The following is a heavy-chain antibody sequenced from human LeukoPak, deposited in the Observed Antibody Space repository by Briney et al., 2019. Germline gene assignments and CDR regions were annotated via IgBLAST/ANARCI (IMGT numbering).Heavy chain of an antibody. CDR1: GGSFSGYY. D-gene: IGHD3-22*01. CDR3: ARVFVLYSSGYPNYFDY. CDR2: INHSGST. V-gene: IGHV4-34*01. Sequence: SETLSLTCAVYGGSFSGYYWSWIRQPPGKGLEWIGEINHSGSTNYNPSLKSRVTISVDTSKNQFSLKLSSVTAADTAVYYCARVFVLYSSGYPNYFDYWGQGTLVTVSS. J-gene: IGHJ4*02.